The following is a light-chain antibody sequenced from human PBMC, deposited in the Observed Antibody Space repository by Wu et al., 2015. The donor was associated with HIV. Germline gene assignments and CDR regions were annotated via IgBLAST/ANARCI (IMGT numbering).Light chain of an antibody. CDR3: QQYNNWPLT. J-gene: IGKJ4*01. V-gene: IGKV3-15*01. CDR1: QSVNRN. Sequence: EIVLTQSPGTLSLSPGERATLFCSASQSVNRNLAWYQQKPGQAPRLLMYGASTRATGIPVRFSGSGSGTEFSLTISSLQSEDFEVYYCQQYNNWPLTFGGGTKVEIK. CDR2: GAS.